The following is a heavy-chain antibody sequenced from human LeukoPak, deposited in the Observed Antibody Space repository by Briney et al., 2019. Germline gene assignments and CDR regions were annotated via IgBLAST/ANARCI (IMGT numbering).Heavy chain of an antibody. Sequence: ASVKVSCKVSGYTLTELSMHWVRQAPGKGLEWMGGFDPEHGETIYAQKFQGRVTMTEDTSTDTAYMGLSSLRSEDTAVYYCATPTYSGSDLGFDYWGQGTLVTVSS. CDR3: ATPTYSGSDLGFDY. D-gene: IGHD5-12*01. V-gene: IGHV1-24*01. CDR2: FDPEHGET. J-gene: IGHJ4*02. CDR1: GYTLTELS.